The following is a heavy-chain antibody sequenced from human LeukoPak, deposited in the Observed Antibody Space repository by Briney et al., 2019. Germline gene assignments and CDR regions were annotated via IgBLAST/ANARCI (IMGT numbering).Heavy chain of an antibody. CDR1: GGSISLSYYY. Sequence: PSQTLSLTCSVSGGSISLSYYYWGWIRQPPGKALEWIGRVYYSGPTSYNPSIKSRVTISVDMSKSHFSLRLSSVTAADTAMYYCARGTLYSGWSYYFDYWGQGSQVTVSS. J-gene: IGHJ4*02. V-gene: IGHV4-39*07. CDR3: ARGTLYSGWSYYFDY. CDR2: VYYSGPT. D-gene: IGHD6-19*01.